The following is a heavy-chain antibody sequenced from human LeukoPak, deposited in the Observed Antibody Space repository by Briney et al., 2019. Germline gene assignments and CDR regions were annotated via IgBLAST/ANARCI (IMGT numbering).Heavy chain of an antibody. V-gene: IGHV3-21*01. CDR2: ISSSSSYI. J-gene: IGHJ5*02. CDR3: ARDIIEFTIFGVVTNWFDP. Sequence: PGGSLRLSCAASRFTFSSYSMNWVRQAPGKGLEWVSSISSSSSYIYYADSVKGRFTISRDNAKNSLYLQMNRLRAEDTAVYYCARDIIEFTIFGVVTNWFDPWGRGTLVTVSS. CDR1: RFTFSSYS. D-gene: IGHD3-3*01.